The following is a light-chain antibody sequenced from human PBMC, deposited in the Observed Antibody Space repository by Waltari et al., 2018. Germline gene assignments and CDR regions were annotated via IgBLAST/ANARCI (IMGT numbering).Light chain of an antibody. CDR1: QSVSRS. J-gene: IGKJ1*01. Sequence: ETVLTQSPGTLSLSPGKRDTLSCRASQSVSRSLAWYQQKPGQAPRLLIYDASSRATGIPDRFSGSGSGTDFSLTISRLEPEDFAVYYCQKYGSLPATFGQGTKVEIK. CDR2: DAS. CDR3: QKYGSLPAT. V-gene: IGKV3-20*01.